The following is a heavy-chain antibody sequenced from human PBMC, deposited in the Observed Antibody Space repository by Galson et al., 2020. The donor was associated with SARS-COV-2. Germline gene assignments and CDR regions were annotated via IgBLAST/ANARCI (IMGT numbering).Heavy chain of an antibody. CDR3: AKGPNSYSTAWFGIDF. CDR1: GFTFDDYA. J-gene: IGHJ4*02. Sequence: GGSLRLSCAASGFTFDDYALHWVRQAPGKGLEWVSTITWNSGNIVYTDSVKGRFTISRDNAKNSLYLQMNSLKPDDTAVYYCAKGPNSYSTAWFGIDFWGQGTLVTVSS. CDR2: ITWNSGNI. D-gene: IGHD6-19*01. V-gene: IGHV3-9*01.